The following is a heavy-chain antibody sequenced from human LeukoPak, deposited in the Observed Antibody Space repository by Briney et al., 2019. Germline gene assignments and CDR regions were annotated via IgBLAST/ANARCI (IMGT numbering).Heavy chain of an antibody. CDR3: AKSSGYSYGYFAY. CDR1: GLTFSSYA. D-gene: IGHD5-18*01. Sequence: PGGSLRLACAASGLTFSSYAMSWVRQAPGKGLEWVSAISGSGAGTYYADSVKGRFTISRDNSKNTLYLQMNSLIAEDTAVYYCAKSSGYSYGYFAYWGQGTLVTVSS. J-gene: IGHJ4*02. CDR2: ISGSGAGT. V-gene: IGHV3-23*01.